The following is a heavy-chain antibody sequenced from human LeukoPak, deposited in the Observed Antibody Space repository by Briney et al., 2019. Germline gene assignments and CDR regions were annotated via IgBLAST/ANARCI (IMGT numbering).Heavy chain of an antibody. Sequence: GASVKVSCKASGGTFSSYAISWVRQAPGQGLEWMGGIIPIFGTANYAQKFQGRVTITTDESTSTAYMELSSLRSEDTAVYYCATYPYRSSTSGYHTDPTYYYYYKDVGGKGTTVTVSS. J-gene: IGHJ6*03. V-gene: IGHV1-69*05. D-gene: IGHD2-2*01. CDR1: GGTFSSYA. CDR2: IIPIFGTA. CDR3: ATYPYRSSTSGYHTDPTYYYYYKDV.